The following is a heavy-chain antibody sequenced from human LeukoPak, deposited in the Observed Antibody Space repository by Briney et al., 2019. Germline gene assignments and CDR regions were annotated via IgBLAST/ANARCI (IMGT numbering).Heavy chain of an antibody. J-gene: IGHJ3*02. Sequence: SETLSLTCTVSGGSISSYYWSWIRQPPGKGLEWIGYIYYSGSTNYNPSLKSRVTISVDTSKNQFSLKLSSVTAADTAVYYCARDLKGHSSSWPDDAFDIWGQGTMVTVSS. CDR1: GGSISSYY. V-gene: IGHV4-59*01. CDR3: ARDLKGHSSSWPDDAFDI. CDR2: IYYSGST. D-gene: IGHD6-13*01.